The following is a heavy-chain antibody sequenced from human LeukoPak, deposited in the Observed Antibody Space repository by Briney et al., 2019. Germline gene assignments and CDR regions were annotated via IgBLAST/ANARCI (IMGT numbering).Heavy chain of an antibody. Sequence: GGSLRLSCAASGFTFSNYWMTWVRQAPGKGLEWVANINQDGREKQYVDSVMGRFIISRDNAKHSLYLQMNSLRAEDTAVYYCARDGVRDGLYFDYWGQGTLVTVSS. V-gene: IGHV3-7*01. CDR2: INQDGREK. CDR3: ARDGVRDGLYFDY. D-gene: IGHD5-24*01. CDR1: GFTFSNYW. J-gene: IGHJ4*02.